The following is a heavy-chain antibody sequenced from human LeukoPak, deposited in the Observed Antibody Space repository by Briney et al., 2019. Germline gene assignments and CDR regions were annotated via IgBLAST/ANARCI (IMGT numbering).Heavy chain of an antibody. Sequence: GGSLRLSCAASGFTFSSYSMNWVRQAPGKGLEWVANIKQDGSEKYYVDSVKGRFTISRDNAKNSLYLQMNSLRAEDTAVYYCARDKRTGALGYWGQGTLVTVSS. V-gene: IGHV3-7*01. CDR2: IKQDGSEK. J-gene: IGHJ4*02. CDR3: ARDKRTGALGY. CDR1: GFTFSSYS. D-gene: IGHD1-1*01.